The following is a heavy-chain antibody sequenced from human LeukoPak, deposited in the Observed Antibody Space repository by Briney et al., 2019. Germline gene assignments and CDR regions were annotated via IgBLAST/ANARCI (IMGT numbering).Heavy chain of an antibody. CDR3: ARVFRGQHYYFDS. CDR2: ISMSSSM. V-gene: IGHV3-21*01. D-gene: IGHD2-2*01. Sequence: PGGSLRLSCAASGFTFSSYSMNWVRQAPGKGLEGVSSISMSSSMYYPDSVKDRFTISRDNAKNSLYLQMNSLRAEDTAVYYCARVFRGQHYYFDSWGQGTLVTVSS. CDR1: GFTFSSYS. J-gene: IGHJ4*02.